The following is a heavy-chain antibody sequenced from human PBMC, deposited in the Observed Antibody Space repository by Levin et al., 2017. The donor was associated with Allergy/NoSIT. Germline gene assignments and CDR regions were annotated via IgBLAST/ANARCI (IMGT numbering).Heavy chain of an antibody. Sequence: SLKISCAASGFTFDDYAMHWVRQAPGKGLEWVSGISWNSGSIYYADSVKGRFTISRDNAKNSLYLQMNSLRPEDTALYYGAKDTEQWLIGWFDPWGQGTLVTVSS. CDR2: ISWNSGSI. V-gene: IGHV3-9*01. J-gene: IGHJ5*02. D-gene: IGHD6-19*01. CDR1: GFTFDDYA. CDR3: AKDTEQWLIGWFDP.